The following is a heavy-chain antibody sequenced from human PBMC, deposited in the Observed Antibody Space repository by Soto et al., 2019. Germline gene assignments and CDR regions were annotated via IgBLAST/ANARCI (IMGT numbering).Heavy chain of an antibody. D-gene: IGHD3-3*01. CDR3: ARAESYYDFWSGSIPPNWFDP. Sequence: GGSLRLSCAASGFTFSIYSMNWVRHAPGKGLEWVSSISSSSSYIYYADSVKGRFTISRDNAKNSLYLQMNSLRAEDTAVYYCARAESYYDFWSGSIPPNWFDPWGQGTLVTVSS. V-gene: IGHV3-21*01. CDR2: ISSSSSYI. CDR1: GFTFSIYS. J-gene: IGHJ5*02.